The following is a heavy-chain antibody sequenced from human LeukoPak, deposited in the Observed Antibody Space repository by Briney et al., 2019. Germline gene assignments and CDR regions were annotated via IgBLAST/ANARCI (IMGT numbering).Heavy chain of an antibody. D-gene: IGHD5-24*01. CDR1: GGTFSSYA. J-gene: IGHJ4*02. CDR2: IIPIFGTA. Sequence: SVKVSCKASGGTFSSYAISWVRQAPGQGLEWMGGIIPIFGTANYAQKFQGRVTITTDESTSTAYMELSSLRSEDTAVYYCARISDGYRREMSFDYWGQGTLVTVSS. V-gene: IGHV1-69*05. CDR3: ARISDGYRREMSFDY.